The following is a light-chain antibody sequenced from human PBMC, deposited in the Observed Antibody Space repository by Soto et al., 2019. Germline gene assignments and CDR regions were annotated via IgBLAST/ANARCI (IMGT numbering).Light chain of an antibody. CDR3: SSYTSSSIDYV. V-gene: IGLV2-14*01. CDR2: EVS. J-gene: IGLJ1*01. Sequence: QSALTQPASVSGSPGQSITISCTGTSSDVGGYNYVSWYQQHPGKAPKLMIYEVSNRPSGVSNRFSGSKSGNTASLTISGLQAEDDSEYYCSSYTSSSIDYVYGTGTKLTVL. CDR1: SSDVGGYNY.